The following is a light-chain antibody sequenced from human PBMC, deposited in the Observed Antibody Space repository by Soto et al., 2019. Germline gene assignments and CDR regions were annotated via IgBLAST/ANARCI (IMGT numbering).Light chain of an antibody. Sequence: QSVLTKPASVTGSPGQSITISCTGTSSDVGGYNYVSWYQQHPGKAPKLMIYDVSNRPSGVSNRFSGSKSGNTASLTISGLQAEDEADYYCSSYTSSSTLNWVFGGGTQLTVL. CDR1: SSDVGGYNY. J-gene: IGLJ3*02. V-gene: IGLV2-14*01. CDR3: SSYTSSSTLNWV. CDR2: DVS.